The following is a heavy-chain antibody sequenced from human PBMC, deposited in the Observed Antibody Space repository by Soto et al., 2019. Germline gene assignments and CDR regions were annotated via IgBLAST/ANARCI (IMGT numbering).Heavy chain of an antibody. V-gene: IGHV4-31*02. CDR2: IYYSGST. D-gene: IGHD2-15*01. J-gene: IGHJ3*01. CDR3: ARDQTPLVFD. CDR1: RGDY. Sequence: RGDYRSMKKQHPGKGLEWIGYIYYSGSTYYNPSLKSRVTISVDTSKNQFSLKLSSVTAADTAVYYCARDQTPLVFD.